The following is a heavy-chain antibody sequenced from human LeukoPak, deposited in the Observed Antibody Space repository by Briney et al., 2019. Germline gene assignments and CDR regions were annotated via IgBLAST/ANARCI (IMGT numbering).Heavy chain of an antibody. V-gene: IGHV4-4*02. J-gene: IGHJ5*02. CDR1: GGSISSSNW. Sequence: SGTLSLTCAVSGGSISSSNWWSWIRQPPGKGLEWIGEIYHSGSTNYNPSLKSRVTISVDKSKTQFSLKLSSVTAADTAVYYCARSYSGSYSTGPWFDPWGQGTLVTVSS. CDR2: IYHSGST. D-gene: IGHD1-26*01. CDR3: ARSYSGSYSTGPWFDP.